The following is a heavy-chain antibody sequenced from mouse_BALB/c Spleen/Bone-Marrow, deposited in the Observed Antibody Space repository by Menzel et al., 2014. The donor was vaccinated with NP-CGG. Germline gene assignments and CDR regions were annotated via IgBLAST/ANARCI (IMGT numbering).Heavy chain of an antibody. CDR1: GYTFTSYY. V-gene: IGHV1S16*01. CDR3: TISNGNWFAY. D-gene: IGHD2-1*01. CDR2: INPSNGGT. Sequence: QVQLQQSGAELVKPGASVKLSCKASGYTFTSYYIYWVKQRPGQGLEWIGEINPSNGGTNFNEKFKSKATLTVDKSSSTAYMQLSSLTSEDSAVYYCTISNGNWFAYWGQGTLVTVSA. J-gene: IGHJ3*01.